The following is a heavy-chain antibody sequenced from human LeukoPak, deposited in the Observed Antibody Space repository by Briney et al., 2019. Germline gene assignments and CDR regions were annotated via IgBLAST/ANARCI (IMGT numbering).Heavy chain of an antibody. V-gene: IGHV3-23*01. J-gene: IGHJ4*02. Sequence: PGGSLRLSCAASGFTFSSYAMSWVRQAPGKGLEWVSAISGSGGSTYYADSVKGRFTISRDNSKNTLYLQMNSLRAEDTAVYYCASRYYYDSSGYPDYWGQGTLVTVSS. CDR3: ASRYYYDSSGYPDY. D-gene: IGHD3-22*01. CDR2: ISGSGGST. CDR1: GFTFSSYA.